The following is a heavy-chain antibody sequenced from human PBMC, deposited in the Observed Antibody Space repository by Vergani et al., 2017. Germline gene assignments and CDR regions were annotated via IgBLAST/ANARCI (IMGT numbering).Heavy chain of an antibody. CDR3: ARDGASGYSSGWYDAFDI. D-gene: IGHD6-19*01. V-gene: IGHV3-30-3*01. CDR2: ISYDGSNK. CDR1: GFTFSSYA. J-gene: IGHJ3*02. Sequence: QVQLVESGGGVVQPGRSLRLSCAASGFTFSSYAMHWVRQAPGKGLEWVAVISYDGSNKYYADSVKGRFTISRDNSKNTLYLQMNSLRAEDTAVYYCARDGASGYSSGWYDAFDIWGQGTMVTVSS.